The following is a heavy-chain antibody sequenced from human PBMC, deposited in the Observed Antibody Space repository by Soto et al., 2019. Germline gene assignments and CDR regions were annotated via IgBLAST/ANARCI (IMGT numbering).Heavy chain of an antibody. CDR2: IIPIFGTA. J-gene: IGHJ6*01. CDR1: GAHQISYA. CDR3: AREPGVRPVSTYYYYCGMDV. V-gene: IGHV1-69*01. D-gene: IGHD3-10*01. Sequence: VKVSSTAPGAHQISYASISVRQDTGQGLQWMGGIIPIFGTASYAEKFQGRVTITASESTSTAYMELSSLRSEDTAVYYCAREPGVRPVSTYYYYCGMDVCGQGTTVTFAS.